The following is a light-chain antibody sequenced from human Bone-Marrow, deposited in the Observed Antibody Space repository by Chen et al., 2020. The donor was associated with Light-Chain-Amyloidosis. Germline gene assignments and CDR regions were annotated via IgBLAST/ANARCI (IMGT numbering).Light chain of an antibody. J-gene: IGKJ1*01. V-gene: IGKV1-13*02. CDR3: QQSYSTLTWT. Sequence: AIQLTQSPSSLSASVGDRVTITCRASQGISSALAWYQQKPGKAPKLLIYEASSLESGVPSRFSGSGSGTEFTLTISSLQPEDFATYYCQQSYSTLTWTFGQGTKVEIK. CDR2: EAS. CDR1: QGISSA.